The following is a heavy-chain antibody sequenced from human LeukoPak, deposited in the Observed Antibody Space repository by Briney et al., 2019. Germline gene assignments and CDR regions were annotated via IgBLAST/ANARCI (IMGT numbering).Heavy chain of an antibody. V-gene: IGHV3-23*01. J-gene: IGHJ4*02. CDR1: GFTFSSYG. CDR2: ISGSGGST. D-gene: IGHD3-22*01. Sequence: PGGSLRLSCAASGFTFSSYGMSWVRQAPGKGLEWVSAISGSGGSTYYADSVKGRFTISRDNSKNTLSLQMNSLRAEDTAVYYCAKGGRYDYYDSSAYPFDYWGQGTLVTVSS. CDR3: AKGGRYDYYDSSAYPFDY.